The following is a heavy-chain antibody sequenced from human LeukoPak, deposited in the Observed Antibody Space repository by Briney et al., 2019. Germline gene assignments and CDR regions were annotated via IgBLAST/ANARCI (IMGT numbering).Heavy chain of an antibody. V-gene: IGHV1-8*01. CDR3: ARGFHLYYDSSGYQPLSDY. CDR1: GYTFTSYD. CDR2: MNPNSGNT. J-gene: IGHJ4*02. D-gene: IGHD3-22*01. Sequence: GASVKVSCKASGYTFTSYDINWVRQATGQGLEWMGWMNPNSGNTGYAQKFQGRVTMTRNTSISTAYMELSSLRSEDTAVYYCARGFHLYYDSSGYQPLSDYWGQGTLVTVSS.